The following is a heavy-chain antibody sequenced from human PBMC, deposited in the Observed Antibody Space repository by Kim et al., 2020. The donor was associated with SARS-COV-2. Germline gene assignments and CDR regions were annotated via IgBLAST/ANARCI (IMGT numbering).Heavy chain of an antibody. Sequence: SETLSLTCTVSGGSTSSYYWSWIRQPPGKGLEWIGYIYYSGNTNYNPSLKSRVTISIDTSKNQFSLELSSVTAADTAVYYCARLRGITSFDWGQGTLVTV. CDR2: IYYSGNT. V-gene: IGHV4-59*08. J-gene: IGHJ4*02. CDR1: GGSTSSYY. CDR3: ARLRGITSFD. D-gene: IGHD3-3*01.